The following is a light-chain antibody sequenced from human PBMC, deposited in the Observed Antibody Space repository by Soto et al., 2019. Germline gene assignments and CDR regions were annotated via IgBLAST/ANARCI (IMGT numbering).Light chain of an antibody. CDR2: DIN. CDR1: RSDIGAYNF. J-gene: IGLJ2*01. V-gene: IGLV2-14*03. CDR3: TSGTTSTTKI. Sequence: QSALTQPASVSGSPGQSITISCTGTRSDIGAYNFVSWYQQPPGEVPKLMLYDINVRSSGVSNRFSGSKSGNTAPLTIARLQDDDEAYYYCTSGTTSTTKIFGGGTKLTVL.